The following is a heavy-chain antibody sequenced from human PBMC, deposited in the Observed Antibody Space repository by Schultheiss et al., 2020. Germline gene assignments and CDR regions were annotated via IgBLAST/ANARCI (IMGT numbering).Heavy chain of an antibody. V-gene: IGHV1-2*02. CDR3: ARDLVSYYYYYGMDV. CDR1: GYTFTGYY. J-gene: IGHJ6*02. Sequence: ASVKVSCKASGYTFTGYYMHWVRQAPGQGLEWVGWINPNSGGTNYAQKFQGRVTMTRDTSINTAYMELSSLRSEDTAVYYCARDLVSYYYYYGMDVWGQGTTVTGYS. CDR2: INPNSGGT. D-gene: IGHD6-6*01.